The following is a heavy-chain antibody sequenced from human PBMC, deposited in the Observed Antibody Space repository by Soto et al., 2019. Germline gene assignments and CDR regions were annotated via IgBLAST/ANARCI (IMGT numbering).Heavy chain of an antibody. CDR1: GFTFSSYG. Sequence: PGGSLRLSCAASGFTFSSYGMHWVRQAPGKGLEWVAVIWYDGSNKYYADSVKGRFTISRDNSKNTLYLQMNSLRAEDTAVYYWARVGLLVPAAERIYYYYGMDVWGKGTRVTVPS. J-gene: IGHJ6*04. D-gene: IGHD2-2*01. V-gene: IGHV3-33*01. CDR3: ARVGLLVPAAERIYYYYGMDV. CDR2: IWYDGSNK.